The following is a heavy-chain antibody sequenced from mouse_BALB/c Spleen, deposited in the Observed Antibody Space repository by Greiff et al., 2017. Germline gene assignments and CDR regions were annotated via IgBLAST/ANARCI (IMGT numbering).Heavy chain of an antibody. D-gene: IGHD1-1*01. CDR2: ISYSGST. Sequence: ESGPGLVKPSQSLSLTCTVTGYSITSDYAWNWIRQFPGNKLEWMGYISYSGSTSYNPSLKSRISITRDTSKNQFFLQLNSVTTEDTATYYCANYYGSRRYFDVWGAGTTVTVSS. CDR1: GYSITSDYA. J-gene: IGHJ1*01. CDR3: ANYYGSRRYFDV. V-gene: IGHV3-2*02.